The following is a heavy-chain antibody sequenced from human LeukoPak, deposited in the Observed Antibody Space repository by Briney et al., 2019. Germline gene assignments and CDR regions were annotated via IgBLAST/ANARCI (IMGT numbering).Heavy chain of an antibody. D-gene: IGHD3-9*01. J-gene: IGHJ6*03. Sequence: PGGSLRLSCVASGFTFSSYWMGWVRQAPGKGLEWVANIQQDGSEIFYVDSVRGRFTISRDNAKNSLYLQMNSLRAEDTAVYYCARLTRYFDWAALANYYYYYYMDVWGKGTTVTISS. CDR2: IQQDGSEI. CDR1: GFTFSSYW. V-gene: IGHV3-7*01. CDR3: ARLTRYFDWAALANYYYYYYMDV.